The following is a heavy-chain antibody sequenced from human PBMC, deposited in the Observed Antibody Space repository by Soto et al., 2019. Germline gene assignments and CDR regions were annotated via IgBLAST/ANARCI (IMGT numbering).Heavy chain of an antibody. CDR2: ISYDGSNK. Sequence: QVQLVESGGGVVQPGRSLRLSCAASGFTFSSYGMHWVRQAPGKGLEWVAVISYDGSNKYYADSVKGRFTISRDNSKNTLYLQMNSLRAEDTVVYYCAKDLFRDYGSGSYYFDYWGQGTLVTVSS. V-gene: IGHV3-30*18. CDR1: GFTFSSYG. D-gene: IGHD3-10*01. CDR3: AKDLFRDYGSGSYYFDY. J-gene: IGHJ4*02.